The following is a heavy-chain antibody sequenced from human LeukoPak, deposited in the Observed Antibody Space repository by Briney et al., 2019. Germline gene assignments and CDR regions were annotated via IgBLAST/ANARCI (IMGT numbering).Heavy chain of an antibody. CDR3: ARDYGHYDILTGYRPYGMDV. Sequence: SETLSLTCTVSGGSISSGGYYWSWIRQHPGKGLEWIGYICYSGSTYYNPSLKSRVTISVDTSKNQFSLKLSSVTAADTAVYYCARDYGHYDILTGYRPYGMDVWGQGTTVTVSS. J-gene: IGHJ6*02. CDR1: GGSISSGGYY. V-gene: IGHV4-31*03. CDR2: ICYSGST. D-gene: IGHD3-9*01.